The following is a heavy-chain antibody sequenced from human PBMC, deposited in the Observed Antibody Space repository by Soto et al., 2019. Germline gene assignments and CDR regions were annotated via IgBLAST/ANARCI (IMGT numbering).Heavy chain of an antibody. J-gene: IGHJ6*02. CDR3: ASRRVLRFWEWLPHYYYVMDV. CDR2: IYYSGST. Sequence: SETLSLSCTVSGGSISSCTYYWGWIRQPPGKGLEWIGSIYYSGSTYYNPSLKSRVTMSVDTSKNQFSQKLSSVTAADTAGYYCASRRVLRFWEWLPHYYYVMDVWGEGTTDTVPS. V-gene: IGHV4-39*01. D-gene: IGHD3-3*01. CDR1: GGSISSCTYY.